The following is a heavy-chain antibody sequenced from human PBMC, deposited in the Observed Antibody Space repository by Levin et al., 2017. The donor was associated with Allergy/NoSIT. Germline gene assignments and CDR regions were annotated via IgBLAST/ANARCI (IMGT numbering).Heavy chain of an antibody. CDR2: ISGSGGST. V-gene: IGHV3-23*01. CDR3: AKLPYGSGSYYQIDY. CDR1: GFTFSSYA. D-gene: IGHD3-10*01. J-gene: IGHJ4*02. Sequence: GGSLRLSCAASGFTFSSYAMSWVRQAPGKGLEWVSAISGSGGSTYYADSVKGRFTISRDNSKNTLYLQMNSLRAEDTAVYYCAKLPYGSGSYYQIDYWGQGTLVTVSS.